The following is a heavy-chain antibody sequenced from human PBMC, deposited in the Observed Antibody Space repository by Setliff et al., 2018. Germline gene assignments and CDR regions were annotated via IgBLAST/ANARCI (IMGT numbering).Heavy chain of an antibody. Sequence: PSETLSLTCAVSYYSISSGYYWGWIRQPPGKGLEWIGSMYHSGSTDYNRSLKSRLTISVDTSKNQFSLRLSSVTAADTAVYYCARDLRYCSGGTCYSAFDFWGQGTLVTVSS. J-gene: IGHJ4*02. D-gene: IGHD2-15*01. CDR1: YYSISSGYY. CDR3: ARDLRYCSGGTCYSAFDF. CDR2: MYHSGST. V-gene: IGHV4-38-2*02.